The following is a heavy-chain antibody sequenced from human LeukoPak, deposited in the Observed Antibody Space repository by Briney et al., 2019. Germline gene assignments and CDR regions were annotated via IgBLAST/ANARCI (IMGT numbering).Heavy chain of an antibody. Sequence: PGGSLRLSCAASGFTFSSYAMSWVRQAPGKGLEWVSAISGSGGSTYYADSVKGRLTISRDNSKNTLYLQMNSLRAEDTAVYYCAKDEGIVGATTTDYWGQGTLVTVSS. J-gene: IGHJ4*02. CDR1: GFTFSSYA. V-gene: IGHV3-23*01. D-gene: IGHD1-26*01. CDR2: ISGSGGST. CDR3: AKDEGIVGATTTDY.